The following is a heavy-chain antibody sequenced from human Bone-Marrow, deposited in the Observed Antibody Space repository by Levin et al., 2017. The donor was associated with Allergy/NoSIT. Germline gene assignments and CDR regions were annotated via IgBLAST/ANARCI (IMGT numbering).Heavy chain of an antibody. CDR1: GFMFRSYW. J-gene: IGHJ4*02. V-gene: IGHV3-74*01. D-gene: IGHD3-16*01. CDR3: VRGAGGLDH. Sequence: GESLKISCAASGFMFRSYWMHWVRQVPGKGLVWVSHITSDGSGISYVDSVKGRFTISRDNTKNTLYLQMNSLRDEDTAVYYCVRGAGGLDHWGQGALVIVSS. CDR2: ITSDGSGI.